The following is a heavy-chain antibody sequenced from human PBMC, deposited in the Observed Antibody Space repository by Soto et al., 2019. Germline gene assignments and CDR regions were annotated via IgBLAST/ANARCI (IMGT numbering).Heavy chain of an antibody. CDR2: IIPIFGTA. D-gene: IGHD6-13*01. Sequence: SVPVSCQASGGTFSSYAISWVRQAPGQGLEWMGGIIPIFGTANYAQKFQGRVTITADESTSTAYMELSSLRSEDTAVYYCARDKSPYSSSWYGFVYWGQGTLVTVSS. J-gene: IGHJ4*02. CDR1: GGTFSSYA. CDR3: ARDKSPYSSSWYGFVY. V-gene: IGHV1-69*13.